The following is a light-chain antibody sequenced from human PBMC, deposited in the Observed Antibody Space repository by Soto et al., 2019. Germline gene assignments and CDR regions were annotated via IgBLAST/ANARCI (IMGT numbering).Light chain of an antibody. CDR1: SSDVGGYNY. Sequence: QPASVSGSPGQSITISCTGTSSDVGGYNYVSWYQQHPGKAPKLMIYEVSNRPSGVSNRFSGSKSGNTASLTISGLQAEDEADYYCSSYTSSSTYVFGTGTKLTVL. CDR2: EVS. J-gene: IGLJ1*01. CDR3: SSYTSSSTYV. V-gene: IGLV2-14*01.